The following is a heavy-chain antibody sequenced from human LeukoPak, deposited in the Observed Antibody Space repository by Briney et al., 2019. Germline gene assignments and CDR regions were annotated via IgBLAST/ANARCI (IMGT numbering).Heavy chain of an antibody. V-gene: IGHV3-30*04. CDR1: GFTFSSYA. CDR3: ARDQSGSYNLGVFDY. D-gene: IGHD1-26*01. CDR2: ISYDGSNK. J-gene: IGHJ4*02. Sequence: GGSVRLSCAASGFTFSSYAMHWVRQAPGKGLEWVAVISYDGSNKYYADSVKGRFTIARDNSKNTLYLQMNSLRAEDTAVYYCARDQSGSYNLGVFDYWGQGTLVTVSS.